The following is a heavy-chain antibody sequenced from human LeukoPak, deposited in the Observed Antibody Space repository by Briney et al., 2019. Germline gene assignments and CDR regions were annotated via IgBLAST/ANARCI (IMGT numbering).Heavy chain of an antibody. J-gene: IGHJ6*02. CDR2: ISSSSYI. CDR3: VKDLGSAITSALALDV. V-gene: IGHV3-21*04. CDR1: GFTFSSYS. D-gene: IGHD2-15*01. Sequence: GGSLRLSCAPSGFTFSSYSMNWVRQATGKGLEWVSSISSSSYIYYADSVKGRFTISRDNRKNLLHLQMNSLRPDDSAVYYCVKDLGSAITSALALDVWGQGTTVTVSS.